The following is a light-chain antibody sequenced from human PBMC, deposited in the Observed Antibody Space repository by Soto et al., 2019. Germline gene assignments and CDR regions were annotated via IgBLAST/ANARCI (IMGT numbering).Light chain of an antibody. J-gene: IGLJ3*02. V-gene: IGLV1-44*01. CDR3: AAWDDSLNGRV. Sequence: QSVLTQPPSASGTPGQRVTISCSGSSSNIGSNTVNWYQQFPGTAPKLLMFGNDQRPSGVPDRFSGSKSGTSASLAISGLQSEDEADYYCAAWDDSLNGRVFGGGTKLTGL. CDR2: GND. CDR1: SSNIGSNT.